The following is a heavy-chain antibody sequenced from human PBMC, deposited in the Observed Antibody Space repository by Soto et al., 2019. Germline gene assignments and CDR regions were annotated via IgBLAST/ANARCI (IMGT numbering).Heavy chain of an antibody. CDR1: GGSISSGGYY. V-gene: IGHV4-31*03. J-gene: IGHJ4*02. CDR3: ARALWGIAAAGHFDY. Sequence: PSETLSLTCTVSGGSISSGGYYWSWIRQHPGKGLEWIGYIYYSGSTYYNPSLKSRVTISVDTSKNQFSLKLSSVTAADTAVYYCARALWGIAAAGHFDYWGQGTLVTVSS. D-gene: IGHD6-13*01. CDR2: IYYSGST.